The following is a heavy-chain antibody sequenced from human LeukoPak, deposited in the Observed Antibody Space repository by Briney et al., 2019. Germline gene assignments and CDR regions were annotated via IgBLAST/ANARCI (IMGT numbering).Heavy chain of an antibody. D-gene: IGHD6-13*01. J-gene: IGHJ6*03. CDR2: ISSSSSSI. CDR1: GFTFSSYS. CDR3: VREQQLPSSNYYFYMDV. V-gene: IGHV3-48*01. Sequence: GGSLRLSCAASGFTFSSYSMNWVRQAPGKGLEWVSYISSSSSSIYYADSVKGRFTISRDNAKNSLYLQMNSLRAEDTAVYYCVREQQLPSSNYYFYMDVWGKGTTVTVSS.